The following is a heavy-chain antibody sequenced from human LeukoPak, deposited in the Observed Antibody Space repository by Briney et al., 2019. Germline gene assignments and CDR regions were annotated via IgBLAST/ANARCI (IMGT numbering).Heavy chain of an antibody. V-gene: IGHV1-2*04. D-gene: IGHD3-10*01. CDR3: ARGESSGSLFYYYYYGMDV. Sequence: GASVKVSCKASGYTFTGYYMHWVRQAPGQGLEWMGWINPNSGDTNYAQKFQGWVTMTRDTSISTAYMELSRLRSDDTAVYYCARGESSGSLFYYYYYGMDVWGQGTTVTVSS. J-gene: IGHJ6*02. CDR2: INPNSGDT. CDR1: GYTFTGYY.